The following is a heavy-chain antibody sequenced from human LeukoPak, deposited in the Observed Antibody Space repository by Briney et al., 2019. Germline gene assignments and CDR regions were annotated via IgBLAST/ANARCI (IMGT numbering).Heavy chain of an antibody. CDR1: GFTFSSYA. D-gene: IGHD5-12*01. CDR2: ISGSGGST. Sequence: GGSLRLSCAASGFTFSSYAMSWVRQAPGKGLEWVSAISGSGGSTYYADSVKGRFTISRDNAKNSLYLQMNSLRAEDTAVYYCAGGWLRHFDYWGQGTLVTVSS. V-gene: IGHV3-23*01. CDR3: AGGWLRHFDY. J-gene: IGHJ4*02.